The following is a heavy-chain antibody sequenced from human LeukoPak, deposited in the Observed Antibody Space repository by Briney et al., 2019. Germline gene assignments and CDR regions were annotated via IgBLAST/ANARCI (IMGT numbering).Heavy chain of an antibody. D-gene: IGHD6-6*01. J-gene: IGHJ3*02. V-gene: IGHV3-9*01. CDR3: AKDLSSSEDAFDI. CDR2: IRWNSGSI. Sequence: GGSLRLSCAASGFTFDDYAMHWVRQAPGKGLEWVSGIRWNSGSIGYADSVKGRFTISRDNAKNSLHLQMNSLRAEDTALYYCAKDLSSSEDAFDIWGQGTMVTVSS. CDR1: GFTFDDYA.